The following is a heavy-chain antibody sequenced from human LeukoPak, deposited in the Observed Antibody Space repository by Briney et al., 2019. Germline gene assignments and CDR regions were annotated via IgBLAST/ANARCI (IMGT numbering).Heavy chain of an antibody. V-gene: IGHV4-61*01. CDR2: FYYSGST. CDR3: ARKRTGDQGYYFDY. CDR1: GGSVSSGRYY. Sequence: SETLSLTCTVSGGSVSSGRYYWSWIRQPPGKGLEWIGYFYYSGSTNYNPSLKTRVTISVDTSKNQFSLKVSPVTAADTAAYYCARKRTGDQGYYFDYWGQGTLVTVSS. D-gene: IGHD1-1*01. J-gene: IGHJ4*02.